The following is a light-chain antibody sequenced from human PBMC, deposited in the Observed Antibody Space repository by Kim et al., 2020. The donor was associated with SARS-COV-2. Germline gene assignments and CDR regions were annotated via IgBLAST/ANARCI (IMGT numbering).Light chain of an antibody. CDR3: QQYYSYPRLT. Sequence: AIRMTQSPSSFSASTGDRVTITCRASQGISSYLAWYQQKPGKAPKLLIYAASTLQSGVPSRFSGSGSGTEFTLTISCLQTEDFATYYCQQYYSYPRLTFGGGTKVDIK. CDR1: QGISSY. V-gene: IGKV1-8*01. J-gene: IGKJ4*01. CDR2: AAS.